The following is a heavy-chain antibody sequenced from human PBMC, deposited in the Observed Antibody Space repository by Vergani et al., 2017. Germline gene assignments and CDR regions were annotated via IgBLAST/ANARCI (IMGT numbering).Heavy chain of an antibody. CDR1: VGTFSSYA. CDR3: ARGRYYDSSGYYYAGDY. V-gene: IGHV1-69*01. J-gene: IGHJ4*02. CDR2: IIPIFGTA. Sequence: QVQLVQSGAEVKKPGSSVKVSCKASVGTFSSYAISWVRQAPGQGLEWMGGIIPIFGTANYAQKFQGRVTITADESTSTAYMELSSLRSEDTAVYYCARGRYYDSSGYYYAGDYWGQGTLVTVSS. D-gene: IGHD3-22*01.